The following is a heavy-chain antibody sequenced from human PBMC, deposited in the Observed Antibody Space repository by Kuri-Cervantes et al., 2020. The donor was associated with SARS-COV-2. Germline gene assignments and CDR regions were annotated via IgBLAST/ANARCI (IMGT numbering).Heavy chain of an antibody. Sequence: GESLKISCAASGFTFSTYAMSWVRQAPGKGLEWVAALSADGGSTYYADSVKGRFTVSRDNSKNTLHLQVDNLRAEDTAVYYCAKRLEQQLPGGFDSWGQGTLVTVSS. CDR1: GFTFSTYA. V-gene: IGHV3-23*01. J-gene: IGHJ4*02. D-gene: IGHD6-13*01. CDR2: LSADGGST. CDR3: AKRLEQQLPGGFDS.